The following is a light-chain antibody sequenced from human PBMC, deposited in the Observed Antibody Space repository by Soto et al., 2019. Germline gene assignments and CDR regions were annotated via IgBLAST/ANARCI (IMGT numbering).Light chain of an antibody. J-gene: IGKJ1*01. CDR2: AAS. CDR3: QQSYGAPPWT. CDR1: QSISNY. V-gene: IGKV1-39*01. Sequence: DIQMTQSPSSLSASVGDIVTITCRASQSISNYLNWYQHKPGKAPRLLVYAASSLQSGVPSRFSGSGSGTDFTLTITSLQPEDFATYYCQQSYGAPPWTFGQGTKVEIK.